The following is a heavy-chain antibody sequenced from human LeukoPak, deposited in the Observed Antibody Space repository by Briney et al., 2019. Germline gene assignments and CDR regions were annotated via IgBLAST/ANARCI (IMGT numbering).Heavy chain of an antibody. CDR1: GFTFDDYA. CDR2: SSWNSGSI. J-gene: IGHJ4*02. Sequence: PGGSLRLSCAASGFTFDDYAMHWVRQAPGKGLEWVSGSSWNSGSIGYADSVKGRFTISRENAKKFLNLQMNSLRAEDTALYYCAKARRESSGWYGDFDYWGQGTLVTVSS. V-gene: IGHV3-9*01. CDR3: AKARRESSGWYGDFDY. D-gene: IGHD6-19*01.